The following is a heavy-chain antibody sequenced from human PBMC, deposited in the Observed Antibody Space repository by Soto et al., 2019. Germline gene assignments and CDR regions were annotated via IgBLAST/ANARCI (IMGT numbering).Heavy chain of an antibody. CDR2: ISATGGAT. CDR1: ECTFSNYP. V-gene: IGHV3-23*01. Sequence: GGSLRLSCTASECTFSNYPMTWVRQPPGKGLEWVSTISATGGATLYADSVRGRFTVSRDNSKNTLYLQMPNLRADDTAVYFCAKEMIASTMADFFDSWGPGTLVTLSS. D-gene: IGHD2-21*01. CDR3: AKEMIASTMADFFDS. J-gene: IGHJ4*02.